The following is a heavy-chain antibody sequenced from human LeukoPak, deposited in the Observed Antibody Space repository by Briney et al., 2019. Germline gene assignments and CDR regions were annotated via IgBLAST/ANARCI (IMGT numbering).Heavy chain of an antibody. D-gene: IGHD2-2*01. Sequence: SETLSLTCAVYGGSFSGYYWSWIRQPPGKGLEWIGEINHSGSTNYNPSLKSRVTISVDTSKNQFSLKLSSVTAADTAVYYCARLLKNNQIVVVPAAISGWFDPWGQGTLVTVSS. V-gene: IGHV4-34*01. CDR2: INHSGST. CDR1: GGSFSGYY. J-gene: IGHJ5*02. CDR3: ARLLKNNQIVVVPAAISGWFDP.